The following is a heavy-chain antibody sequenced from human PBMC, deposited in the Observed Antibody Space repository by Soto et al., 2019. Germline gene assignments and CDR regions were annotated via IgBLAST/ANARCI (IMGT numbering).Heavy chain of an antibody. Sequence: SETLSLTCAVSSGSISSSNWWSWVRQPPGKGLEWIGEIYHSGSTNYNPSLKSRVTISVDKSKNQFSLKLSSVTAADTAVYYCARAEDLGKQSGAFDIWGQGTMVTVSS. CDR1: SGSISSSNW. J-gene: IGHJ3*02. V-gene: IGHV4-4*02. CDR3: ARAEDLGKQSGAFDI. CDR2: IYHSGST. D-gene: IGHD1-26*01.